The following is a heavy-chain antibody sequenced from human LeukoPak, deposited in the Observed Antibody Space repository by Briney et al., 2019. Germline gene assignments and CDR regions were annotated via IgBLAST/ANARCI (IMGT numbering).Heavy chain of an antibody. CDR2: ISGSGGST. V-gene: IGHV3-23*01. J-gene: IGHJ4*02. Sequence: PGGSLRLSCAASGFTFSSYAMSWVRQAPGKGLEWVSAISGSGGSTYYADSVKGRFTISRDNSKNTLYLQMNSLRAEDTAVYYCAKADIVVVVVPYYFDYWGQGTLVTVSS. CDR3: AKADIVVVVVPYYFDY. CDR1: GFTFSSYA. D-gene: IGHD2-15*01.